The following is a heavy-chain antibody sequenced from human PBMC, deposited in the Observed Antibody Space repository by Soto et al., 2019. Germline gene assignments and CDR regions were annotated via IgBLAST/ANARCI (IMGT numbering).Heavy chain of an antibody. D-gene: IGHD6-19*01. J-gene: IGHJ4*02. Sequence: QVQLVESGGGVVQPGRSLRLSCAASGFTFSSYAMHWVRQAPGKGLEWVAVISYDGSNKYYADSVKGRFTISRDNSKNTLYLQMNSLRAEDTAVYYCARDTYSSGWYGRFEHWGQGTLVTVSS. CDR2: ISYDGSNK. V-gene: IGHV3-30-3*01. CDR3: ARDTYSSGWYGRFEH. CDR1: GFTFSSYA.